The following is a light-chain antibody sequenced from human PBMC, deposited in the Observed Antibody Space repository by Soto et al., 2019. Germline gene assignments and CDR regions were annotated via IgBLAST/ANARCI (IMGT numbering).Light chain of an antibody. Sequence: EIVMTQSPATLSVSPGGRATLSCRASQSISDTLAWYQQKPSQAPRLLIYGASTRAPGFPARFSGSGSGTDFTLTISSLQSEDFAVYYCQQYNNWPWTFGQGTKVEIK. CDR1: QSISDT. V-gene: IGKV3-15*01. CDR2: GAS. CDR3: QQYNNWPWT. J-gene: IGKJ1*01.